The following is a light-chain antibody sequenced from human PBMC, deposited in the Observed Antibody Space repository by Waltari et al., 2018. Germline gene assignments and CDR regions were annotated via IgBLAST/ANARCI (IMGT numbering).Light chain of an antibody. CDR1: QGISNN. CDR3: QHYNNRPPYS. CDR2: GAS. Sequence: EIELTQSPATLSASPGERVTLSCRASQGISNNLVWYQHKPGQSPRLPRYGASARATGVPERFSGSGYRTEFTLTISSLQSEDFAVYYCQHYNNRPPYSFGQGTKLDIK. J-gene: IGKJ2*03. V-gene: IGKV3-15*01.